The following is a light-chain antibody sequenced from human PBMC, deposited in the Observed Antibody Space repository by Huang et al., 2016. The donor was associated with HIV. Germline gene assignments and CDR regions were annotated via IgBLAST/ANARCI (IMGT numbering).Light chain of an antibody. J-gene: IGKJ1*01. Sequence: DIVMTQTPLSLSVTPGQPASISCKSSQSLLHSDGKTYLYWYLQKPGQSPQLLIYEVSSRLSGVPDRFSGSGAGTDFTLKISRVEAEDVGVYYCMQGIYSWTFGQGTKVEIK. CDR1: QSLLHSDGKTY. CDR2: EVS. V-gene: IGKV2-29*02. CDR3: MQGIYSWT.